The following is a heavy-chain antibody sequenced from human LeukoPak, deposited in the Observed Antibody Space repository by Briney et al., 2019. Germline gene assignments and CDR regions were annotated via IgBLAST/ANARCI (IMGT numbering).Heavy chain of an antibody. CDR3: ARHGAFYYGSGSSGFDY. Sequence: SETLSLTCAVSGYSISSGYYWGWIRQPPGKGLELIGSIYHSGSTYYNPSLNSRVTLSVDTSKSQFSLKLTSVTAADTAVYYCARHGAFYYGSGSSGFDYWGQGTLVTVSS. D-gene: IGHD3-10*01. J-gene: IGHJ4*02. CDR1: GYSISSGYY. CDR2: IYHSGST. V-gene: IGHV4-38-2*01.